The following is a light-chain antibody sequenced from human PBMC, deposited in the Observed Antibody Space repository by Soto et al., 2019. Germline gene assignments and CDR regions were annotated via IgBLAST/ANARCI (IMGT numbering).Light chain of an antibody. Sequence: QPVLTQPPSASGTPGQRVTISCSGSSSNIGSNYVYWYQQLPGTAPKLLIYRNNQRPSGVPDRFPGSKSGTSASLAISGLRSEDEADYYCAAWDDSLSGHVVFGGGTKVTVL. CDR2: RNN. CDR1: SSNIGSNY. V-gene: IGLV1-47*01. CDR3: AAWDDSLSGHVV. J-gene: IGLJ2*01.